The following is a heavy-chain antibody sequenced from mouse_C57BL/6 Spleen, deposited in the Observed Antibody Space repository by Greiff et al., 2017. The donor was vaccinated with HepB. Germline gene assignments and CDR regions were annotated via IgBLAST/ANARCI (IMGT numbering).Heavy chain of an antibody. D-gene: IGHD3-2*02. V-gene: IGHV2-9*01. CDR1: GFSLTSYG. CDR3: AKRDQAPFAY. Sequence: VKVVESGPGLVAPLQSLSITCTVSGFSLTSYGVDWVRQPPGKGLEWLGVIWGGGSTNYNSALMSRLSISKDNSKSQVFLKMTRLQTDDTAMYYCAKRDQAPFAYWGQGTLVTVSA. J-gene: IGHJ3*01. CDR2: IWGGGST.